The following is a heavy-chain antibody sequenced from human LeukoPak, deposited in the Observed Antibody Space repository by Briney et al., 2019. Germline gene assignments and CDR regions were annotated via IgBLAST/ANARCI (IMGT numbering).Heavy chain of an antibody. V-gene: IGHV4-39*01. J-gene: IGHJ4*02. CDR2: IYYSGST. Sequence: SETLSLTCTVSGGSISSSYYWGWIRQPPGKGLEWIGSIYYSGSTYYNPSLKSRITMSVDTSKNQFSLKLSSVTAADTAVYYCARPRHYYGSGFDYWGQESLVTVSS. CDR1: GGSISSSYY. D-gene: IGHD3-10*01. CDR3: ARPRHYYGSGFDY.